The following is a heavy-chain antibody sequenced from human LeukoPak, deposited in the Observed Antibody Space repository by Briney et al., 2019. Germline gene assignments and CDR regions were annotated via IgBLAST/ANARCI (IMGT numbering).Heavy chain of an antibody. V-gene: IGHV4-34*01. D-gene: IGHD4-17*01. CDR3: ARNGDYSIDN. CDR2: ISHRGST. Sequence: SETLSLTCAVYGDSFSGYYWTWIRQPPGKGLEWIGEISHRGSTNSNPSLKSRITISIDGSKNQFSLNVNSVTAADTAVYYCARNGDYSIDNWGQGTLVTVSS. J-gene: IGHJ4*02. CDR1: GDSFSGYY.